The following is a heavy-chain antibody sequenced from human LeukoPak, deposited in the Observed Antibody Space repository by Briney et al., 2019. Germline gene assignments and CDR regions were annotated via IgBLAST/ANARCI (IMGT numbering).Heavy chain of an antibody. CDR3: ARRNTGGVYPYYYYYMDV. Sequence: GGSLRLSCAASGLTFSSYAMTWVRQAPGKGLEWVSSISSSSSYIYYADSVKGRFTISRDNAKNSLYLQMNSLRAEDTAVYYCARRNTGGVYPYYYYYMDVWGKGTTVTVSS. D-gene: IGHD2-8*02. V-gene: IGHV3-21*01. J-gene: IGHJ6*03. CDR2: ISSSSSYI. CDR1: GLTFSSYA.